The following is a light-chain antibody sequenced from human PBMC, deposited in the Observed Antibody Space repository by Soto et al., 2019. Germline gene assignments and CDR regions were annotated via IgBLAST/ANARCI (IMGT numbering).Light chain of an antibody. CDR3: QQYYSTPWT. J-gene: IGKJ1*01. CDR1: QSVLYSSNNKNY. Sequence: DIVMTQSPDSLAVSLGERATINCKSSQSVLYSSNNKNYLAWYQQKPGQPPKLLIYWASTRESGVPDRFSGSGSWTDFTLTISSLHAEDVAVYYCQQYYSTPWTFGQGTKVEIK. CDR2: WAS. V-gene: IGKV4-1*01.